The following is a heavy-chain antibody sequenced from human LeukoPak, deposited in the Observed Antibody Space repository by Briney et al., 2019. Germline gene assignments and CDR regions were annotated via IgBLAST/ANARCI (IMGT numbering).Heavy chain of an antibody. V-gene: IGHV1-69*05. CDR1: GGTFSSYA. J-gene: IGHJ4*02. Sequence: GASVKVSCKASGGTFSSYAISWVRQAPGQGLEWMGGIIPIFGTANYAQKLQGRVTMTTDTATSTAYMELRSLRSDDTAVYYCARDSLLRGYDFWSGYYTLMFDYWGQGTLVTVSS. CDR3: ARDSLLRGYDFWSGYYTLMFDY. D-gene: IGHD3-3*01. CDR2: IIPIFGTA.